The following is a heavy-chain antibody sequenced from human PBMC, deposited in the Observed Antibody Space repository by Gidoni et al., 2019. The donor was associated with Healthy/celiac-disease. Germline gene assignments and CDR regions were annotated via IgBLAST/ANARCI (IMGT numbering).Heavy chain of an antibody. D-gene: IGHD3-16*01. CDR2: IIPILGIA. V-gene: IGHV1-69*08. CDR3: ARDLGVLTDDD. J-gene: IGHJ1*01. Sequence: QVQLVQSGAEVKKPGSSVKVSCKASGGTFSSYTISWVRQAPGQGLEWMGRIIPILGIANYAQKFQGRVTITADKSTSTAYMELSSLRSEDTAVYYCARDLGVLTDDDWGQGTLVTVSS. CDR1: GGTFSSYT.